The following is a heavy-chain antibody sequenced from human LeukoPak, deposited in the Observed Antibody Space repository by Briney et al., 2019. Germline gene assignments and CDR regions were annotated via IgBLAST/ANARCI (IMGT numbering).Heavy chain of an antibody. Sequence: SETLFLTCAVSGYSISIGYYWGWIRQPPGKGLEWIGSIYHSGSTYYNPSLKSRVTLSMDTSKNQFSLKLSSATAADTAAYYCARHAFFDSTGYYYDFDYWGQGSLVTVSS. D-gene: IGHD3-22*01. CDR2: IYHSGST. J-gene: IGHJ4*02. V-gene: IGHV4-38-2*01. CDR1: GYSISIGYY. CDR3: ARHAFFDSTGYYYDFDY.